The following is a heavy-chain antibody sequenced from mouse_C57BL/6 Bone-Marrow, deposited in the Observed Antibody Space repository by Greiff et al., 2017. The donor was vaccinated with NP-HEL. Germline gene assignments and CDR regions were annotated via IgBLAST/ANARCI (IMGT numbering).Heavy chain of an antibody. CDR2: ISDGGSYT. CDR1: GFTFSSYA. Sequence: EVQRVESGGGLVKPGGSLKLSCAASGFTFSSYAMSWVRQTPEKRLEWVATISDGGSYTYYPDNVKGRFTISRDNAKNNLYLQMSHLKSEDTAMXYCARDRDRSSAGYFCYWGQGTTLTVSS. V-gene: IGHV5-4*01. J-gene: IGHJ2*01. D-gene: IGHD1-1*01. CDR3: ARDRDRSSAGYFCY.